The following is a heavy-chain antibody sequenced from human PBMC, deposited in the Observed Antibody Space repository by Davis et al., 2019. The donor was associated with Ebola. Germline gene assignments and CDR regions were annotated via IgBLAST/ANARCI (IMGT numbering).Heavy chain of an antibody. D-gene: IGHD3-3*01. CDR1: GFIFRNYA. J-gene: IGHJ4*02. Sequence: GESLKISCAASGFIFRNYAMHWVRPAPGKGLEWVAVVSNSERERFYADSVKGRFTISRDNSENTLYLQMNSLTADDTSVYYCARAGFDEVLDYWGQGTPVTVSS. V-gene: IGHV3-30*04. CDR2: VSNSERER. CDR3: ARAGFDEVLDY.